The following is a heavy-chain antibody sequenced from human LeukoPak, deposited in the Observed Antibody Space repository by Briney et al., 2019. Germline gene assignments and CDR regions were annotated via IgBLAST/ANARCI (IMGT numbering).Heavy chain of an antibody. CDR1: GFXFSSYW. J-gene: IGHJ4*02. CDR2: INQDGSEK. D-gene: IGHD3-22*01. V-gene: IGHV3-7*04. Sequence: GGSLRLSCAASGFXFSSYWITWFRQAPGKGLKWVASINQDGSEKYYVDSVKGRFTISRDNAKYSLYLQMNSLRAEDTAVYYCAREYYYDSSGSDYWGQGTLVTVSS. CDR3: AREYYYDSSGSDY.